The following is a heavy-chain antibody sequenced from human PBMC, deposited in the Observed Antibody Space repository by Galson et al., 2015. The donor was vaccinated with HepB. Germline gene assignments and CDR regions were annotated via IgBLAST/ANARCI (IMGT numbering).Heavy chain of an antibody. Sequence: SLRLSCAASGFTFSSYAMHWVRQAPGKGLEWVAVISYDGSNKYYADSVKGRFTISRDNSKNTLYLQMNSLRAEDTAVYYCARHSGDPVPNLDYWGQGTLVTVSS. D-gene: IGHD2-2*01. V-gene: IGHV3-30*04. CDR3: ARHSGDPVPNLDY. J-gene: IGHJ4*02. CDR1: GFTFSSYA. CDR2: ISYDGSNK.